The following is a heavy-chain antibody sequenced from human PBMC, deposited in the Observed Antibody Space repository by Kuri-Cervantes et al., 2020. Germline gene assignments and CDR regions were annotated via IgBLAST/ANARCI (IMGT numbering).Heavy chain of an antibody. CDR1: GGSFSGYF. D-gene: IGHD3-22*01. CDR2: INHRGSA. V-gene: IGHV4-34*01. Sequence: GSLRLSCAVYGGSFSGYFWTWIRQPPGKGLEWIGEINHRGSANYNPSLKSRVTISVDTSKNQFSLKLSSVTAADTAVYYCASSMYYYYDSSGYGAFDIWGQGTMVTVSS. J-gene: IGHJ3*02. CDR3: ASSMYYYYDSSGYGAFDI.